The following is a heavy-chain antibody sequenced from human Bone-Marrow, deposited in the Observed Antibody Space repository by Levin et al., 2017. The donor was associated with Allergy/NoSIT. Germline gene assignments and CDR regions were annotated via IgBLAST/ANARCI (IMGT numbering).Heavy chain of an antibody. D-gene: IGHD5/OR15-5a*01. CDR3: ARVNVYRPYFYYGLDV. V-gene: IGHV4-31*03. J-gene: IGHJ6*02. CDR1: GASISSGGYY. Sequence: PSETLSLTCTVSGASISSGGYYWSWIRQHPGKGLEWIGYIYHSGSSDYSPSLKSRLTIAIDTSKNQFSRQLTSVTAADTGVYYCARVNVYRPYFYYGLDVWGRGTTVTVSS. CDR2: IYHSGSS.